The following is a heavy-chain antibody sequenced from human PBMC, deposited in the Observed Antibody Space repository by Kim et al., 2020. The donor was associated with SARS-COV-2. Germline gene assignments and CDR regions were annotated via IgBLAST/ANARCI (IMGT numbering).Heavy chain of an antibody. Sequence: GGSLRLSCAASGFTFSSYGMHWVRQAPGKGLEWVAVISYDGSNKNYVDSVKGRFTISRDNSKNTLYLQMNSPRAEDTAVYYCARDIVSYSSGWIYYYYG. D-gene: IGHD6-19*01. J-gene: IGHJ6*01. CDR1: GFTFSSYG. CDR3: ARDIVSYSSGWIYYYYG. CDR2: ISYDGSNK. V-gene: IGHV3-30*04.